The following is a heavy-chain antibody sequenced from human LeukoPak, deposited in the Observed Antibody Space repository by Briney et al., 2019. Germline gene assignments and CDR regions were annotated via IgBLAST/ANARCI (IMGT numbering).Heavy chain of an antibody. CDR2: INHSGST. D-gene: IGHD3-16*02. J-gene: IGHJ4*02. Sequence: SETLSLTCAVYGGSFSGYYWSWIRQPPGKGLEWIGEINHSGSTNYNPSLKGRVTISVDTSKNQFSLKLSSVTAADTAVYYCARDDRRLGELSSEPDYWGQGTLVTVSS. CDR3: ARDDRRLGELSSEPDY. CDR1: GGSFSGYY. V-gene: IGHV4-34*01.